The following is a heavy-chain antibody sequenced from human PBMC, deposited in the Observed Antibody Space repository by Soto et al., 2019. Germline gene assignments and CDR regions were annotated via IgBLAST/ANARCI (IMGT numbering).Heavy chain of an antibody. CDR2: IRSDGSTT. Sequence: GESLKISCAASGFTFSNFWMHWVRQAPGKGLVWVSRIRSDGSTTDYADSVKGRFTISRDNAKNTLFLQMNSLRAEDTAVYYCARDGPDRDYFDYWGQGTLVTVSS. V-gene: IGHV3-74*01. J-gene: IGHJ4*02. CDR3: ARDGPDRDYFDY. CDR1: GFTFSNFW.